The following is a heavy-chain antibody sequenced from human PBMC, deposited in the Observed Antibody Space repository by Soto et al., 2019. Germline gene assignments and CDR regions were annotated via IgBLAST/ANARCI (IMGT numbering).Heavy chain of an antibody. Sequence: HLQLQESGPGLVKPSETLSLTCAVSGGSISNNGYWWAWIRQPPGKDLEWIATVYSTGQTFYNPSLKSRVTISADTSKNHFSLRLNSVTAADTAVYYCAKRAYGDPFDPWGQGAPVTVSS. CDR1: GGSISNNGYW. D-gene: IGHD4-17*01. CDR3: AKRAYGDPFDP. CDR2: VYSTGQT. V-gene: IGHV4-39*02. J-gene: IGHJ5*02.